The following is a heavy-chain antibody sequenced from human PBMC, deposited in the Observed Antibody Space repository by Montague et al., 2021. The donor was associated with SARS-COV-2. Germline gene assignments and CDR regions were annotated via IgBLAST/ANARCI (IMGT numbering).Heavy chain of an antibody. D-gene: IGHD5-18*01. CDR1: GLTPDSYV. CDR3: ARADTAMVIYFDY. V-gene: IGHV3-23*01. CDR2: FNTRDGST. J-gene: IGHJ4*02. Sequence: SLRLSCAASGLTPDSYVMTWVRQAPGKGLEWVSRFNTRDGSTYYSDSVKGRFSISRDRSNNTLYLQMNSLRAEDTAVYYCARADTAMVIYFDYWGQGTLVTVSS.